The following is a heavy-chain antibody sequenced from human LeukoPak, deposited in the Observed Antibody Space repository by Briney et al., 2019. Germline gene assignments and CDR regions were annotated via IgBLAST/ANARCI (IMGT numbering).Heavy chain of an antibody. V-gene: IGHV1-46*01. CDR2: INPSGGST. CDR3: ARVPSYCTNGVCYRRFSNRYNWFDP. Sequence: ASVKVSCKASGYTFTSYYMHWVRQAPGQGLEWMGIINPSGGSTSYAQKFQGRVTMTRDTSTSTVYMELSSLRSDDTAVYYCARVPSYCTNGVCYRRFSNRYNWFDPWGQGTLVTVSS. D-gene: IGHD2-8*01. J-gene: IGHJ5*02. CDR1: GYTFTSYY.